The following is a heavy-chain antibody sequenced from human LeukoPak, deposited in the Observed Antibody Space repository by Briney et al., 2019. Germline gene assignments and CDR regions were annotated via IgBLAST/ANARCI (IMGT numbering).Heavy chain of an antibody. Sequence: SETLSLTCTVSGGSISSYYWSWIRQPPGKGLEWIGYIYYSGSTNYNPSLKSRVTISVDTSKNQFSLKLSSLTAADTAVYYCATSDTVSTYNWFDPWGQGTLVTVSS. CDR1: GGSISSYY. CDR2: IYYSGST. V-gene: IGHV4-59*08. CDR3: ATSDTVSTYNWFDP. D-gene: IGHD5/OR15-5a*01. J-gene: IGHJ5*02.